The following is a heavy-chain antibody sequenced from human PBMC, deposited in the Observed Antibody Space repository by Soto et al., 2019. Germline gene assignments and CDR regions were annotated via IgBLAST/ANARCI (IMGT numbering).Heavy chain of an antibody. Sequence: SETLSLTCTVSGGSISSYYWSWIRQPPGKGLEWIGYIYYSGSTYYNPSLKSRVTISVDTSKNQFSLKLSSVTAADTAVYYCARAPQTTYSSGWYSSYYYYMDVWGKGTTVTVSS. CDR1: GGSISSYY. CDR3: ARAPQTTYSSGWYSSYYYYMDV. CDR2: IYYSGST. V-gene: IGHV4-59*12. J-gene: IGHJ6*03. D-gene: IGHD6-19*01.